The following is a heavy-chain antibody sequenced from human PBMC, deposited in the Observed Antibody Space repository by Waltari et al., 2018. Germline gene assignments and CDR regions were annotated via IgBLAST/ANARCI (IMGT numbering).Heavy chain of an antibody. D-gene: IGHD2-15*01. J-gene: IGHJ2*01. Sequence: QLHLQESGPGLVKPSETLSLTCTVSGGSISSSSYYWTWIRQPPGKGLEWIGEINHSGSTNYNPSLKSRVTISVDTSKNQFSLKLSSVTAADTAVYYCARGGGGWYFDLWGRGTLVTVSS. CDR3: ARGGGGWYFDL. V-gene: IGHV4-39*07. CDR2: INHSGST. CDR1: GGSISSSSYY.